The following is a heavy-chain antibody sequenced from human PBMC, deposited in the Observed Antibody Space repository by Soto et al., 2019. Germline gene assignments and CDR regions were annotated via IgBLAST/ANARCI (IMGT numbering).Heavy chain of an antibody. CDR1: GISYISEY. V-gene: IGHV4-59*01. J-gene: IGHJ6*02. CDR2: IYYSGNT. CDR3: ASRLRIVTAGTEDYYYYGMDV. D-gene: IGHD2-2*01. Sequence: SEALSRTCTFRGISYISEYCSSFKQPPGKGLEWIGYIYYSGNTKYNPSLKSRVSISVGTSKNQFSLKLNSVTAADTAVYFCASRLRIVTAGTEDYYYYGMDVWGRGTTVTVSS.